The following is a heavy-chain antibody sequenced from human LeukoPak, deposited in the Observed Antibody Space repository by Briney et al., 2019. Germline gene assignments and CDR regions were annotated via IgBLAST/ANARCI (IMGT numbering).Heavy chain of an antibody. CDR1: GFTFSSYA. CDR2: ISYDGSNK. Sequence: GGSLRLSCAAFGFTFSSYAMHWVRQAPGKGLEWVAVISYDGSNKYYADSVKGRFTISRDNANNSLYLQMNGLRAEDTAIYYCARGGTGAFDFWGQGTLVTVSS. D-gene: IGHD2-8*02. J-gene: IGHJ4*02. V-gene: IGHV3-30*04. CDR3: ARGGTGAFDF.